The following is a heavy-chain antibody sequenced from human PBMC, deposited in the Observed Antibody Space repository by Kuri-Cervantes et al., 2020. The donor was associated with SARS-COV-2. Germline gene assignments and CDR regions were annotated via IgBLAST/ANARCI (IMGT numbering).Heavy chain of an antibody. CDR2: ISGSGGST. D-gene: IGHD1-1*01. CDR1: GFTFSSYA. CDR3: AKGGVQGSEGYYYGMDV. V-gene: IGHV3-23*01. Sequence: GESLKISCAASGFTFSSYAMSWVRQAPGKGLEWVSAISGSGGSTYYADSVKGRFTISRDNSKNTLYLQMNSLRAEDTAVYYCAKGGVQGSEGYYYGMDVWGQGTTVTVS. J-gene: IGHJ6*02.